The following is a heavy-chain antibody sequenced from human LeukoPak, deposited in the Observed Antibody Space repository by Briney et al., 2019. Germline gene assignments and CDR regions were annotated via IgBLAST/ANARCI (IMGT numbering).Heavy chain of an antibody. D-gene: IGHD1-1*01. Sequence: ASVKVSCKASGGTFSSYAINWVRQATGLGLEWMGWMNPNSGNTGYAQKFQGRVTMTRNTSISTAYMELSSLRSEDTAVYYCARAGGWNPSYWGQGTLVIVS. V-gene: IGHV1-8*02. CDR3: ARAGGWNPSY. CDR1: GGTFSSYA. J-gene: IGHJ4*02. CDR2: MNPNSGNT.